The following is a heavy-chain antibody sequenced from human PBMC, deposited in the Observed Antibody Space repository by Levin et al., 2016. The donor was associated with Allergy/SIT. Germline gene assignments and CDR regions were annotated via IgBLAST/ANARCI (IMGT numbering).Heavy chain of an antibody. CDR3: AKSKRQIAVNDAFDI. CDR1: GFTFDDHA. V-gene: IGHV3-9*01. J-gene: IGHJ3*02. Sequence: SLKISCGASGFTFDDHAMHWVRQAPGKGLEWVSGINWNSGRIAYADSVKGRFTISRDNGKNSLYLQMNSLRPEDTALYYCAKSKRQIAVNDAFDIWGQGTMVTVSS. D-gene: IGHD6-19*01. CDR2: INWNSGRI.